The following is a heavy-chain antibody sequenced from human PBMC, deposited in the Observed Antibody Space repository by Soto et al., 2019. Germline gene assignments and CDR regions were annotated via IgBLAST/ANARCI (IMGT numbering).Heavy chain of an antibody. V-gene: IGHV1-46*01. D-gene: IGHD3-16*01. CDR1: GYTFTSYY. CDR3: ARLWESSLFDY. CDR2: INPSGGST. J-gene: IGHJ4*02. Sequence: GASVKVSCKASGYTFTSYYMHWVRQAPGQGLEWMGIINPSGGSTSYAQKFQGRVTISVDTSKNQFSLKLSSVTAADTAVYYCARLWESSLFDYWGQGTLVTVSS.